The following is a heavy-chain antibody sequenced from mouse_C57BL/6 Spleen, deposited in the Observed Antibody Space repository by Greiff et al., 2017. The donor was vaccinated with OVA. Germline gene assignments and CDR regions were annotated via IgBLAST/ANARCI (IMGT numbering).Heavy chain of an antibody. V-gene: IGHV6-6*01. D-gene: IGHD4-1*01. Sequence: EVQGVESGGGLVQPGGSMKLSCAASGFTFSDAWMDWVRQSPEKGLEWVAEIRNKANNHATYYAESVKGRFTISRDDSKSSVYLQMNSLRAEDTGIYYCTILGRGYFDYWGQGTTLTVSS. CDR3: TILGRGYFDY. CDR2: IRNKANNHAT. J-gene: IGHJ2*01. CDR1: GFTFSDAW.